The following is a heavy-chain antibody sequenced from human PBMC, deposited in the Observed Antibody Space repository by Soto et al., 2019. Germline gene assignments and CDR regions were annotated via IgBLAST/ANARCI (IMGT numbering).Heavy chain of an antibody. CDR3: ARGQATGYSYGYRPTDYYYYGMDV. J-gene: IGHJ6*02. V-gene: IGHV6-1*01. D-gene: IGHD5-18*01. CDR2: TYYRSKWYN. Sequence: SQTLSLTCAISGDSVSSNSAAWNWIRQSPSRGLEWLGRTYYRSKWYNDYAVSVKSRITINPDTSKNQFSLQLNSVTPEDTAVYYCARGQATGYSYGYRPTDYYYYGMDVWGQGTTVTVSS. CDR1: GDSVSSNSAA.